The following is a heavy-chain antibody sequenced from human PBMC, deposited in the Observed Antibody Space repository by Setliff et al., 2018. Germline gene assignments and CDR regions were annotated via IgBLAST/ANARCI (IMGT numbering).Heavy chain of an antibody. CDR1: GGSISSYY. Sequence: SETLSLTCTVSGGSISSYYWSWIRQPLGKGLEWIGYIYSSGSTKYNPSLKSRVTISVDTSKNQFSLKLNSVTAADTAIYYCARIKWFGETDCFDSWGQGTLVTVSS. CDR3: ARIKWFGETDCFDS. V-gene: IGHV4-4*08. J-gene: IGHJ5*01. D-gene: IGHD3-10*01. CDR2: IYSSGST.